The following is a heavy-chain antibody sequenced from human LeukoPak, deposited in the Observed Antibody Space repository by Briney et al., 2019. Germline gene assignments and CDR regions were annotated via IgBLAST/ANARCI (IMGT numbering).Heavy chain of an antibody. J-gene: IGHJ3*02. CDR1: GGTFSSYA. D-gene: IGHD3-10*01. Sequence: GASVKVSCKASGGTFSSYAISWVRQAPGQGLVWMGGIIPIFGTANYAQKFQGRVTITADESTSTAYMELSSLRSGDTAVYYCARDRIRPHYYGSGSYYTKVSGAFDIWGQGTMVTVSS. CDR3: ARDRIRPHYYGSGSYYTKVSGAFDI. CDR2: IIPIFGTA. V-gene: IGHV1-69*13.